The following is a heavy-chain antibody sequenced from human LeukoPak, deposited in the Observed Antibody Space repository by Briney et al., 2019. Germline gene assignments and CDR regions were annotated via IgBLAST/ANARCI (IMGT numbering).Heavy chain of an antibody. CDR3: ARGKSSSWLGTFDI. CDR2: ISYDGSTE. CDR1: GFTFSTYD. V-gene: IGHV3-30*03. J-gene: IGHJ3*02. Sequence: GGSLRLSCAASGFTFSTYDMHWVRQAPGKGLEWVAVISYDGSTEYYADFVKGRFTIFRDNSKNALYLQMNSLRAEDTAVYSCARGKSSSWLGTFDIWGQGTMVTVSS. D-gene: IGHD6-13*01.